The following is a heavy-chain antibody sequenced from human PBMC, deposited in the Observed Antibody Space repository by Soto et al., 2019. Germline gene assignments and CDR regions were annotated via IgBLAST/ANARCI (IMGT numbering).Heavy chain of an antibody. Sequence: QVQLVESGGGVVQPGRSLRLSCAASGFTFSSYGMHWVRQAPGKGLEWVAVIWYDGSNKYYADSLKGRFTISRDNSKNTLYLQMNSLRAEDTAVYYCARDLWPGGDYALGYWGQGTLVTVSS. CDR2: IWYDGSNK. D-gene: IGHD4-17*01. J-gene: IGHJ4*02. V-gene: IGHV3-33*01. CDR1: GFTFSSYG. CDR3: ARDLWPGGDYALGY.